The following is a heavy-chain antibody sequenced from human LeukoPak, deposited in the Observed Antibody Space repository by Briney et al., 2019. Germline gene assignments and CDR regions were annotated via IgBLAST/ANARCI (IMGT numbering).Heavy chain of an antibody. D-gene: IGHD6-19*01. CDR3: AREVENGSGWYSHFDY. J-gene: IGHJ4*02. CDR1: GFTLSSYS. Sequence: GGSLRLSCAASGFTLSSYSMNWVRQAPGKRLEWVSSISSSSSYIYYADSVKGRFTISRDNAKNSLYLQMNSLRAEDTAVYYCAREVENGSGWYSHFDYWGQGTLVTVSS. V-gene: IGHV3-21*01. CDR2: ISSSSSYI.